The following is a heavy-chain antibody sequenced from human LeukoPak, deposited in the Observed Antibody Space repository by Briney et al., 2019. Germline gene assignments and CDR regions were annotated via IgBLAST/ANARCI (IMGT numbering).Heavy chain of an antibody. CDR1: GGSFSGYY. J-gene: IGHJ6*03. CDR2: INHSGST. V-gene: IGHV4-34*01. Sequence: SETLSHTCAVYGGSFSGYYWSWIRQPPGKGLEWIGEINHSGSTNYNPSLKSRVTISVDTSKNQFSLKLSSVTAADTAVYYCARERGQQVMYYYYYMDVWGKGTTVTVSS. CDR3: ARERGQQVMYYYYYMDV. D-gene: IGHD6-13*01.